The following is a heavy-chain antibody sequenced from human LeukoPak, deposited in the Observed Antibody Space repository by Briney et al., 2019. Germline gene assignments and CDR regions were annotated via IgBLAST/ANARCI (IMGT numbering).Heavy chain of an antibody. CDR3: ARDGVFRYFDYYYYMDV. V-gene: IGHV3-11*01. CDR1: GFTFSDYY. J-gene: IGHJ6*03. CDR2: ISSSGTTI. D-gene: IGHD3-9*01. Sequence: GGSLRLSCAASGFTFSDYYMSWIRQAPGKGLEWVSYISSSGTTIYNADSVKGRFTISRDNAKNSLFLQMNSLRAEDTAVYYCARDGVFRYFDYYYYMDVWGKGTTVTISS.